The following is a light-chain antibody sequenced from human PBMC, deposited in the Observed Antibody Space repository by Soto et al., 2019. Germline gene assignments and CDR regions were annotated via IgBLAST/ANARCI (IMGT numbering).Light chain of an antibody. Sequence: QSALTQPASVSGSPGQSISISCTGTSSDVGGFNSVCWYQQHPGNAPKLMIYEVTDRPSGVSNRFSGSKSGNTASLTISGLQAEDEADYYRSSHTSSNTYVFGTGTKVTVL. J-gene: IGLJ1*01. V-gene: IGLV2-14*01. CDR2: EVT. CDR1: SSDVGGFNS. CDR3: SSHTSSNTYV.